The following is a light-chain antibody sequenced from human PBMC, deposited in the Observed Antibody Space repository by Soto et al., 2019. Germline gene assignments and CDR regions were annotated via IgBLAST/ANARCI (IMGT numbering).Light chain of an antibody. Sequence: EIVLTQSPGTLSLSPGERATLSCRASESVSDNYLAWYQQRSGQAPRLVIYGASSRASAVPDRFSGSGSGADFTLTIRRLEPEDFAVYYCQQYGSSPLTFGGGTKV. CDR3: QQYGSSPLT. CDR1: ESVSDNY. J-gene: IGKJ4*01. V-gene: IGKV3-20*01. CDR2: GAS.